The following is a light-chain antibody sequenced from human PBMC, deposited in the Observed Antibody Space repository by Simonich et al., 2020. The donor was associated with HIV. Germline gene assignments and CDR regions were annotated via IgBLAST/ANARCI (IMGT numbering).Light chain of an antibody. V-gene: IGLV3-25*03. J-gene: IGLJ3*02. CDR1: ALPKEY. CDR3: QSADSTGTYWV. CDR2: TDH. Sequence: SSELTQPPSVSVSPGQTARITCTGDALPKEYAYWYQQKPGQAPMVLIYTDHERPTGSPERFSGSRSGTTVTLTISGVQAEDEADYYCQSADSTGTYWVFGGGTKLTVL.